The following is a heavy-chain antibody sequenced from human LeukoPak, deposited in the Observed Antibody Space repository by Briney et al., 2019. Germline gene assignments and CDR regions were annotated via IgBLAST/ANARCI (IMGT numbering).Heavy chain of an antibody. CDR3: ARVRYSGYEGDDY. CDR2: INHSGST. J-gene: IGHJ4*02. Sequence: NPSETLSLTCAVYGGSFSGYYWSWIRQPPGKGLEWIGEINHSGSTNYNPSLKSRVTISVDTSKNQFFLKLSSVTAADTAVYYCARVRYSGYEGDDYWGQGTLVAVSS. CDR1: GGSFSGYY. V-gene: IGHV4-34*01. D-gene: IGHD5-12*01.